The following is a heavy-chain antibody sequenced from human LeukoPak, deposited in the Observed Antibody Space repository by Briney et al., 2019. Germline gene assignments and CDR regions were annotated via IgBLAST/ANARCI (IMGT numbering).Heavy chain of an antibody. V-gene: IGHV4-34*01. Sequence: PSETLSLTCAVYGGSFSGYYWSWIRQPPGKGLEWIGEINHSGSTNYNPSLKSRVTISVDTSKNQFSLKLSSVTAADTAVYYCACLGYSSGWYRDYWGQGTLVTVSS. CDR2: INHSGST. J-gene: IGHJ4*02. CDR1: GGSFSGYY. D-gene: IGHD6-19*01. CDR3: ACLGYSSGWYRDY.